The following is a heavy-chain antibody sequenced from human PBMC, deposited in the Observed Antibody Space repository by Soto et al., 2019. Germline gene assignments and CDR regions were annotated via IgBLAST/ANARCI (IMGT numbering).Heavy chain of an antibody. J-gene: IGHJ4*02. Sequence: PGGSLRLSCAASGFTFSSYGMHWVRQAPGKGLEWVAVISYDGSNKYYADSVKGRFTISRDNSKDTLYLQMNSLRAEDTAVYYCAKPSLSRSGYSLASGYWGQGTLVTLPS. CDR2: ISYDGSNK. CDR3: AKPSLSRSGYSLASGY. D-gene: IGHD5-18*01. CDR1: GFTFSSYG. V-gene: IGHV3-30*18.